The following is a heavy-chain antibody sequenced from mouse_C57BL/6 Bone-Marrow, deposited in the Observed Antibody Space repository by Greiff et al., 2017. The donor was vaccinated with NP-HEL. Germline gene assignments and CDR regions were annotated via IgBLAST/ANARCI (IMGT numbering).Heavy chain of an antibody. CDR3: VTGDGYYWYFDV. CDR1: GYAFRSYW. J-gene: IGHJ1*03. V-gene: IGHV1-80*01. D-gene: IGHD2-3*01. CDR2: IYPGDGDT. Sequence: QVQLQQSGAELVKPGASVKISCKASGYAFRSYWMNWVKQRPGKGLEWIGQIYPGDGDTNYNGKIKGKATLTADKSSSTAYMQLSSLTSEDSAVYFCVTGDGYYWYFDVWGTGTTVTVSS.